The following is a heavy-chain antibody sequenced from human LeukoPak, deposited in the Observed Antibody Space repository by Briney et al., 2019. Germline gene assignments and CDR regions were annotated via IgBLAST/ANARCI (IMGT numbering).Heavy chain of an antibody. CDR3: ARDYCSSTSCLFDY. D-gene: IGHD2-2*01. J-gene: IGHJ4*02. CDR2: INAGNGNT. CDR1: GYTFTSYA. V-gene: IGHV1-3*01. Sequence: ASVKVSCKASGYTFTSYAMHWVRQAPGQRLEWMGWINAGNGNTKYSQKFQGRVTITRDTSASTAYMELSSLRSEDTAVYYCARDYCSSTSCLFDYWGQGTLVTVSS.